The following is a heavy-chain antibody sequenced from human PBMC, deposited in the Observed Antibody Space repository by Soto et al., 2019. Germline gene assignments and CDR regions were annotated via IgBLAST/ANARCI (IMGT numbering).Heavy chain of an antibody. V-gene: IGHV4-39*01. CDR1: GGSISSSSYY. D-gene: IGHD3-9*01. J-gene: IGHJ4*02. CDR2: IYYSGST. Sequence: SETLSLTCTVSGGSISSSSYYWGWIRQPPGKGLEWIGSIYYSGSTYYNPSLKSRVTISVDTSKNQFSLKLSSVTAADTAVYYCARNPTPDDWLLSFDYWGQGTLVTVSS. CDR3: ARNPTPDDWLLSFDY.